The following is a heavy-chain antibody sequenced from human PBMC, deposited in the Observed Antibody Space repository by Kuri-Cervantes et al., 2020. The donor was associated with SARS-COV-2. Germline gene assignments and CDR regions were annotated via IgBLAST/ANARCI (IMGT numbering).Heavy chain of an antibody. CDR1: GFTFSSYA. CDR3: ASPPLITIFGDYFDY. J-gene: IGHJ4*02. Sequence: GESLKISCAASGFTFSSYAMHWVRQAPGKGLEWVAVISYDGSNKYYADSVKGRFTISRDNSKNTLYLQMNSLRAEDTAVYYCASPPLITIFGDYFDYRGQGTLVTVSS. CDR2: ISYDGSNK. D-gene: IGHD3-3*01. V-gene: IGHV3-30-3*01.